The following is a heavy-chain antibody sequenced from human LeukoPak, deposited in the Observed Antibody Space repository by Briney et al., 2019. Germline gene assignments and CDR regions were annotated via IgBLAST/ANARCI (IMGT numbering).Heavy chain of an antibody. CDR3: ARHYGFAARGYYFDY. CDR2: IYYSGST. V-gene: IGHV4-59*08. J-gene: IGHJ4*02. D-gene: IGHD6-6*01. Sequence: NPSGTLSLTCAVSGGSISSSNWWSWIRQPPGKGLEWIGYIYYSGSTNYNPSLKSRVTISVDTSKNQFSLKLSSVTAADTAVYYCARHYGFAARGYYFDYWGQGTLVTVSS. CDR1: GGSISSSNW.